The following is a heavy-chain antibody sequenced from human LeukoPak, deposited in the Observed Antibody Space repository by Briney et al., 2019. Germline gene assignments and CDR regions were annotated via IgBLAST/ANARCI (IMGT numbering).Heavy chain of an antibody. CDR3: ATETIGRHYDY. Sequence: GGSLRLSCAASGFTFSSCGFNWVRQAPGKGLKGVSSIGPTGTDRYYADSVRGRFTISRDNAKNSMYLQMDSLRDEDTAVYYCATETIGRHYDYWGQGTLLTVSS. CDR1: GFTFSSCG. CDR2: IGPTGTDR. J-gene: IGHJ4*02. D-gene: IGHD1-14*01. V-gene: IGHV3-21*01.